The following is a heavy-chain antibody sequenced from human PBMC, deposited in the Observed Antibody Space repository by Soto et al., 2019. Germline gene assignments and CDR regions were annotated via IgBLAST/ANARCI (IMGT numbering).Heavy chain of an antibody. Sequence: PGGSLRLSCAASGFTFSSYAMSWVRQAPGKGLEWVSAISGSGDSTYYADSVKGRFTISRDNSKNTLYLQMNSLRAEDTAVYYCARDLWGYCGTDCYPLDVWGQGTTVTVSS. CDR1: GFTFSSYA. J-gene: IGHJ6*02. CDR3: ARDLWGYCGTDCYPLDV. CDR2: ISGSGDST. D-gene: IGHD2-21*02. V-gene: IGHV3-23*01.